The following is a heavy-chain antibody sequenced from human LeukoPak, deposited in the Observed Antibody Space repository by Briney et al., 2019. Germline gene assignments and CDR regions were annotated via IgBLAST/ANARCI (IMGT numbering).Heavy chain of an antibody. D-gene: IGHD3-3*01. CDR3: ARDKSVDFWSGYYTLFDY. J-gene: IGHJ4*02. CDR1: GGSISSYY. V-gene: IGHV4-4*07. CDR2: IYTSGST. Sequence: SETLSLTCTVSGGSISSYYWSWIRQPAGKGQEWIGRIYTSGSTNYNPSLKSRVTMSVDTSKNQFSLKLSSVTAADTAVYYCARDKSVDFWSGYYTLFDYWGQGTLVTVSS.